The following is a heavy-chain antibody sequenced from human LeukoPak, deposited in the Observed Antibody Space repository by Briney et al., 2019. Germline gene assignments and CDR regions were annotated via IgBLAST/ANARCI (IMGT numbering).Heavy chain of an antibody. V-gene: IGHV7-4-1*02. CDR1: GYIFTNNA. J-gene: IGHJ4*02. CDR2: FYTDTGKP. D-gene: IGHD6-13*01. Sequence: ASVNVSCNCSGYIFTNNAMNWVRQAPGQGLEWMGWFYTDTGKPTYSQGFTGRFVSSLDKSVSTAYLQITSLKAEDTAVYFCAIRMPAATAVDYWGQGTLVTVSS. CDR3: AIRMPAATAVDY.